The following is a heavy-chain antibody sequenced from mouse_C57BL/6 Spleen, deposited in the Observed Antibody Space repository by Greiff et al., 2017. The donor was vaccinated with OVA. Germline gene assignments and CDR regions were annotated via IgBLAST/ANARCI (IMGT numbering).Heavy chain of an antibody. CDR3: ARHGGYDEGFDY. D-gene: IGHD2-2*01. CDR1: GFSLTSYG. J-gene: IGHJ2*01. V-gene: IGHV2-6-1*01. Sequence: VKLMESGPGLVAPSQSLSITCTVSGFSLTSYGVHWVRQPPGKGLEWLVVIWSDGSTTYNSALKSRLSISKDNSKSQVFLKMNSLQTDDTAMYYCARHGGYDEGFDYWGQGTTLTVSS. CDR2: IWSDGST.